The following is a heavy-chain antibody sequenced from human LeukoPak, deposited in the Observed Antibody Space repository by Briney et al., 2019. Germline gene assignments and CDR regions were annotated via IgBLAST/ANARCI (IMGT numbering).Heavy chain of an antibody. CDR1: GYTFTSYG. CDR3: ATAAYDFWSGYFNWFDP. D-gene: IGHD3-3*01. V-gene: IGHV1-18*01. CDR2: ISAYNGNT. J-gene: IGHJ5*02. Sequence: ASVKVSCKASGYTFTSYGISWVRQAPGQGLEWMGWISAYNGNTNYAQKLQGRVTMTTDTSTSTAYMELRSLRSEDTAVYYCATAAYDFWSGYFNWFDPWGQGTLVTVSS.